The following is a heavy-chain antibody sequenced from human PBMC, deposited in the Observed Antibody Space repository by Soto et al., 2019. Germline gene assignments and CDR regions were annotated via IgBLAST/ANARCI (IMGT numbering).Heavy chain of an antibody. CDR2: ISYDGSNK. CDR1: GFTFSSYA. Sequence: GGSLRLSCAASGFTFSSYAMHWVRQAPGKGLEWVAVISYDGSNKYYADSVKGRFTISRDNSKNTLYLQMNSLRAEDTAVYYCARSTVLGMVPHRRLWLDYWGQGTLVTVSS. J-gene: IGHJ4*02. CDR3: ARSTVLGMVPHRRLWLDY. V-gene: IGHV3-30-3*01. D-gene: IGHD3-10*01.